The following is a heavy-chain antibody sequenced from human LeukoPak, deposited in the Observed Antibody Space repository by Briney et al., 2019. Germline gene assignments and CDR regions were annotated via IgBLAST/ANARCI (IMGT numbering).Heavy chain of an antibody. CDR1: GYTLTELS. J-gene: IGHJ6*02. Sequence: VASVKVSCTVSGYTLTELSMHWVRQAPGKGLEWMGGFDPEDGETIYAQKFQGRVTMTEDTSTDTAYMELSSLRSEDTAVYYCARTSSYCSSTSCYLFYYYGMDVWGQGTTVTVSS. D-gene: IGHD2-2*01. V-gene: IGHV1-24*01. CDR2: FDPEDGET. CDR3: ARTSSYCSSTSCYLFYYYGMDV.